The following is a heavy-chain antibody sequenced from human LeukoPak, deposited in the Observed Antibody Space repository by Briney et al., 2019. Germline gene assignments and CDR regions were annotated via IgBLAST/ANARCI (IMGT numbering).Heavy chain of an antibody. V-gene: IGHV3-23*01. J-gene: IGHJ4*02. CDR1: GFTFSSYA. Sequence: GGSLRLSCTASGFTFSSYAMSWVRQAPGKGLEWVSSISDSGDTPYYADSVKGLFTSSRDNSKNTLYLQMNSLRAEDTAVYYCAKGTAAAAGTVPFDYWGQGTLVTVSS. CDR2: ISDSGDTP. D-gene: IGHD6-13*01. CDR3: AKGTAAAAGTVPFDY.